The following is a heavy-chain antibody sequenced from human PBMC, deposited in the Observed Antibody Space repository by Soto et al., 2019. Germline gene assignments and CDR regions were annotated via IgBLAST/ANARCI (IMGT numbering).Heavy chain of an antibody. D-gene: IGHD1-1*01. J-gene: IGHJ3*02. CDR1: GFTVSSNY. CDR2: IYSGGST. CDR3: ARGVTTDHDAFDI. Sequence: EVQLVESGGGLVQPGGSLRLSCAASGFTVSSNYMSWVRQAPGKGLEWVSVIYSGGSTYYADSVKGRFTISRDNSKNTLYLQMNSLRAEDTAVYYCARGVTTDHDAFDIWGQGTMVTVSS. V-gene: IGHV3-66*01.